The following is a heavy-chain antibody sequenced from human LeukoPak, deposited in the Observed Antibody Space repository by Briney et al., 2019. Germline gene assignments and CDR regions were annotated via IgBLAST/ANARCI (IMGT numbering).Heavy chain of an antibody. CDR3: TRDRSRAEDD. V-gene: IGHV3-7*01. CDR2: INKGGSDK. Sequence: GGSLRLSCAASGFTFSGHWMSWVRQAPGKGLEWVANINKGGSDKYYVDSVKGRFTITRDNANNLLYLQMNSLRGEDTAVYYCTRDRSRAEDDWGQGTLVTVSS. J-gene: IGHJ4*02. D-gene: IGHD1-14*01. CDR1: GFTFSGHW.